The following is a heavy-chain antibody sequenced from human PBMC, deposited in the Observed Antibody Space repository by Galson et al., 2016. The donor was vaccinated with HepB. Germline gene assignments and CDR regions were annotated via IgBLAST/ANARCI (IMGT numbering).Heavy chain of an antibody. CDR1: GFTFDNYA. D-gene: IGHD4-23*01. CDR2: VSHSGASK. J-gene: IGHJ4*02. CDR3: AKLPDYGGNSHIDY. Sequence: SLRLSCAASGFTFDNYAMTWVRQAPGKGLEWVSLVSHSGASKYYADSVKGRITISRDNSKNTLYLQMNSLRADDTAVYYCAKLPDYGGNSHIDYLGQGTLVTVSS. V-gene: IGHV3-23*01.